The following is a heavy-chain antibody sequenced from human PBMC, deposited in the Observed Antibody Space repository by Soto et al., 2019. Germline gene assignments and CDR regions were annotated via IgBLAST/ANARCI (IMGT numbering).Heavy chain of an antibody. J-gene: IGHJ6*02. CDR1: SGSISSGGYY. D-gene: IGHD2-2*01. Sequence: PSETLSLTCTVSSGSISSGGYYWSWIRQHPGKGLEWIGYIYYSGSTYYNPSLKSRVTISVDTSKNQFSLKLSSVTAADTAVYYCAREEYCSSTSCSRGYYYYGMDVWGQGTTVTVSS. CDR2: IYYSGST. V-gene: IGHV4-31*03. CDR3: AREEYCSSTSCSRGYYYYGMDV.